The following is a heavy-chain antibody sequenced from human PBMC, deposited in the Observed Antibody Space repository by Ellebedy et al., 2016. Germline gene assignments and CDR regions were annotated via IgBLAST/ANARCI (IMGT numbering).Heavy chain of an antibody. CDR2: IVSSGST. D-gene: IGHD2-21*02. CDR3: ARGVTPHFDY. CDR1: GGSISSGDYY. Sequence: SETLSLTCTVSGGSISSGDYYWSWIRQPAGKGLEWIGRIVSSGSTNYNPSLKSRVSMSVDTSNNQFSLNLNSVTAADTAVYYCARGVTPHFDYWGQGILVTVSS. J-gene: IGHJ4*02. V-gene: IGHV4-61*02.